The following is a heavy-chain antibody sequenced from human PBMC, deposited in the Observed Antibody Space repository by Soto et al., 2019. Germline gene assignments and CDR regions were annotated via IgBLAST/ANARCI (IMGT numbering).Heavy chain of an antibody. V-gene: IGHV1-69*12. Sequence: QVQLVQSGAEVLKPGSSVKLSCKTSGDTFDTFAISWVRQAPGQGLEWMGGMIPMFRTPDYTQKFQGRVTFTADVSTSTAYMELSSLISYETTVYYCARDKGRGQLGCNYYYALDVLGQGTTVTVSS. D-gene: IGHD1-1*01. CDR3: ARDKGRGQLGCNYYYALDV. J-gene: IGHJ6*02. CDR2: MIPMFRTP. CDR1: GDTFDTFA.